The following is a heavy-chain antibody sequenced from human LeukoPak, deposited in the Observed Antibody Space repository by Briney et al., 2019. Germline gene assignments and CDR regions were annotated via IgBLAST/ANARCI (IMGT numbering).Heavy chain of an antibody. V-gene: IGHV1-18*01. CDR3: ARNLGSSGWSYYFDY. CDR1: GYTFTSYG. Sequence: ASEKVSCKASGYTFTSYGISWVRQAPGQGLEWMGWISAYNGNTNYAQKLQGKVTMTTDTSTSTAYMELRSLRSDDTAVYYCARNLGSSGWSYYFDYWGQGTLVTVSS. CDR2: ISAYNGNT. D-gene: IGHD6-19*01. J-gene: IGHJ4*02.